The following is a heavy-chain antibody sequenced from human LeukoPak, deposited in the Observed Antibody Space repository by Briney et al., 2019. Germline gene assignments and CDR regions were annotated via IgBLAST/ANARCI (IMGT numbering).Heavy chain of an antibody. J-gene: IGHJ6*02. Sequence: SETLSLTCAVYGGSFSGYYWSWIRQPPGKGLEWIGEINHSGSTNYNPSLKSRVTISVDTSKNQFSLKLSSVTAADTAVYYCARDTYYYDSSGYPSGYGMDVWGQGTTVTVSS. CDR2: INHSGST. CDR3: ARDTYYYDSSGYPSGYGMDV. V-gene: IGHV4-34*01. CDR1: GGSFSGYY. D-gene: IGHD3-22*01.